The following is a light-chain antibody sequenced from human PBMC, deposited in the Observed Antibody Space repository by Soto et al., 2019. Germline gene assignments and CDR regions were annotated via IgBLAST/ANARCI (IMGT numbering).Light chain of an antibody. J-gene: IGKJ4*01. CDR2: DAS. CDR1: QSVSSY. CDR3: QQRSNWRALT. V-gene: IGKV3-11*01. Sequence: EIVLTQSPATLSLSPGERATLSCRASQSVSSYLAGYQQKPGQAPRLLIYDASNRATGIPARFSGSGSGTDFTLTISSLEPEDFGVYYCQQRSNWRALTFGGGTKVEIK.